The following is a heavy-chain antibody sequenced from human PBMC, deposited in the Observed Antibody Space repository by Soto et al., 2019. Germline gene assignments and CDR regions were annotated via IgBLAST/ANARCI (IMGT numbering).Heavy chain of an antibody. CDR2: IIPIFGTA. CDR3: AREQLYYYDSSGYYVHDAFDI. CDR1: GGTFSSYA. J-gene: IGHJ3*02. D-gene: IGHD3-22*01. Sequence: QVQLVQSGAEVKKPGSSVKVSCKASGGTFSSYAISWVRQAPGQGLEWMGGIIPIFGTANYAQKFQGRVTITADESTSTAYMELSSLRSEDTAVYYCAREQLYYYDSSGYYVHDAFDIWGQGTMVTVSS. V-gene: IGHV1-69*01.